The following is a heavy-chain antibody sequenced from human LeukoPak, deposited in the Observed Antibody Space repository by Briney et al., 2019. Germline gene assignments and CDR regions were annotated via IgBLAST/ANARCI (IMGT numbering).Heavy chain of an antibody. CDR2: IDHSGST. CDR1: GGSFSGYY. CDR3: ARGGTYYDFWSGYLSTYAFDI. V-gene: IGHV4-34*01. Sequence: PSETLSLTCAVYGGSFSGYYWSWIRQPPGKGLEWLGEIDHSGSTNYNPSLKSRVTISVDTSKNQFSLKLSSVTAADTAVYYCARGGTYYDFWSGYLSTYAFDIWGQGTMVTVSS. J-gene: IGHJ3*02. D-gene: IGHD3-3*01.